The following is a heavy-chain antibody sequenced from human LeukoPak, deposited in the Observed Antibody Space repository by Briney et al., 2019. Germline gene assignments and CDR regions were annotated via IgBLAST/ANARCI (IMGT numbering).Heavy chain of an antibody. J-gene: IGHJ4*02. Sequence: SGPTLVKPTQTLTLTCTFSGFSLSASGVGVGWIRQPPGKALEWLALIYWNDVKRYSPSLKSRLTITKDTSKNQVVLTMTNMDPVDTATYYCAHSPYSYGLFDYWGQGTLVTVSS. CDR3: AHSPYSYGLFDY. CDR2: IYWNDVK. CDR1: GFSLSASGVG. V-gene: IGHV2-5*01. D-gene: IGHD5-18*01.